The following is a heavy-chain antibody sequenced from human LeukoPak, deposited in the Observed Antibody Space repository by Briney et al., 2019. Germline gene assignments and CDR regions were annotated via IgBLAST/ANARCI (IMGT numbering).Heavy chain of an antibody. CDR2: IRTYNGDT. Sequence: ASAKVSCKTSGYAFTNYAITWVRQSPGQGPEWMGWIRTYNGDTTYAPKLQGRVTMTTDTSTRTIYLDMRNLTSDDTAVYYCARALSGNYGRVYFTEFDDWGQGTLVTVSS. V-gene: IGHV1-18*01. CDR3: ARALSGNYGRVYFTEFDD. D-gene: IGHD2/OR15-2a*01. CDR1: GYAFTNYA. J-gene: IGHJ4*02.